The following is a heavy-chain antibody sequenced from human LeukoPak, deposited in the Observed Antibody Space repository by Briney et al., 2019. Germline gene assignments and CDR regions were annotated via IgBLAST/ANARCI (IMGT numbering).Heavy chain of an antibody. D-gene: IGHD5-18*01. CDR3: TTGPSYGHEY. CDR1: GPTFSRYW. CDR2: AKSDGITT. Sequence: PGGFLRLSCAASGPTFSRYWMHWVRQVPGKVLVWVSLAKSDGITTIYADSVKGRFTISRDNAKNTLYLQMNSLRAEDTDVYYFTTGPSYGHEYWGEGTLVSVSS. V-gene: IGHV3-74*01. J-gene: IGHJ4*02.